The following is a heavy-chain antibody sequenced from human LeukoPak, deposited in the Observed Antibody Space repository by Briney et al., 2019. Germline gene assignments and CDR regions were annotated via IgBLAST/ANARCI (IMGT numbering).Heavy chain of an antibody. CDR3: ARVVGATGGYFDY. V-gene: IGHV1-69*05. Sequence: ASVKVSCKASGGTFSSYAISWVRQAPGQGLEWMGGIIPIFGTANYAQKFQGRVTITTDESTSTAYMELSSLRSEDTAVYYCARVVGATGGYFDYRGQGTLVTVSS. CDR1: GGTFSSYA. J-gene: IGHJ4*02. CDR2: IIPIFGTA. D-gene: IGHD1-26*01.